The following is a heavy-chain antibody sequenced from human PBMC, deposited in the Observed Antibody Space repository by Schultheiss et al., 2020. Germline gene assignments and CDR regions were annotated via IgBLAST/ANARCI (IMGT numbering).Heavy chain of an antibody. J-gene: IGHJ6*02. CDR3: ARDLVTCSKGTSCYRGNYYYYYGMDV. V-gene: IGHV3-48*02. D-gene: IGHD2-2*02. CDR2: ISSSSSTI. CDR1: GFTFSSYS. Sequence: GGSLRLSCAASGFTFSSYSMNWVRQAPGKGLEWVSYISSSSSTIYYADSVKGRFTISRDNAKNSLYLQMNSLRDEDTAVYYCARDLVTCSKGTSCYRGNYYYYYGMDVWGQGTTVSVYS.